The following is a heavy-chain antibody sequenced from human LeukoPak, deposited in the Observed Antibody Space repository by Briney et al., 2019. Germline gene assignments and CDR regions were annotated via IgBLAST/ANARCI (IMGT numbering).Heavy chain of an antibody. CDR2: ISAYNGNT. CDR3: ARGVGDCSSTSCYIVNPTSADYYYYMDV. V-gene: IGHV1-18*01. D-gene: IGHD2-2*02. CDR1: GYTFTSYG. J-gene: IGHJ6*03. Sequence: GASVKVSCKASGYTFTSYGISWVRQAPGQGLEWMGWISAYNGNTNYAQKLQGRVTMTTDTSTSTAYMELRSLRSDDTAVYYCARGVGDCSSTSCYIVNPTSADYYYYMDVWGKGTTVTVSS.